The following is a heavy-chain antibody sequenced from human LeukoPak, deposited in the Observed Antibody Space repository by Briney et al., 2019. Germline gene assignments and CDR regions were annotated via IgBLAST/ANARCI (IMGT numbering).Heavy chain of an antibody. CDR2: ISWNSGSI. D-gene: IGHD6-13*01. CDR1: GFTFDDYA. CDR3: AKAKKRYSSSSSDY. V-gene: IGHV3-9*01. J-gene: IGHJ4*02. Sequence: GGSLRLSCAASGFTFDDYAMHWVRQAPGKGLEWVSGISWNSGSIGYADSVKGRFTISRDSAKNSLYLQMNSLRAEDTALYYCAKAKKRYSSSSSDYWGQGTLVTVSS.